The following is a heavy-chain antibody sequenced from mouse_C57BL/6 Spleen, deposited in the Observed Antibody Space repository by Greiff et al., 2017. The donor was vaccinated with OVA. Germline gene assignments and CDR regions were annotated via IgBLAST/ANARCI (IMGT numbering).Heavy chain of an antibody. V-gene: IGHV14-1*01. Sequence: VQLKQSGAELVRPGASVKLSCTASGFNIKDYYMHWVKQRPEQGLEWIGRIDPEDGDTEYAPKFPGKATMTADTSSNTAYLQLSSLTSEDTAVYYCIYYSKGLYYAMDDWGQGTSVTVSS. CDR1: GFNIKDYY. J-gene: IGHJ4*01. CDR3: IYYSKGLYYAMDD. CDR2: IDPEDGDT. D-gene: IGHD2-5*01.